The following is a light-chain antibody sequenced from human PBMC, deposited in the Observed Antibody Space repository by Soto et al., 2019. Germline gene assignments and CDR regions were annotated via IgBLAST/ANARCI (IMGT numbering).Light chain of an antibody. J-gene: IGKJ2*01. V-gene: IGKV1-39*01. Sequence: IQMTQSPSSLSASVGDRVTVTCRASQSINIYLNWYQQKPGKAPTLLIYGASSLQSGVPSRFSGGRSRTDFTLTISSLQPEDFATYYCQQIYRSPYTFGQGTKLEIK. CDR2: GAS. CDR3: QQIYRSPYT. CDR1: QSINIY.